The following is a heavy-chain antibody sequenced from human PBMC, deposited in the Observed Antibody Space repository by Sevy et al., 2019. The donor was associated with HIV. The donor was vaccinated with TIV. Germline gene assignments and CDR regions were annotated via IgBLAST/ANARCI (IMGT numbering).Heavy chain of an antibody. CDR3: ARKMELLVPDY. D-gene: IGHD2-21*02. J-gene: IGHJ4*02. Sequence: GGSLRRSCAASGFIFSNYNMKWVRQAPGKGLEWVSSISSNSNDIYYGDSVKGRFTISRDNAKNSLYLQMNSLGAEDTAVYYCARKMELLVPDYWGQGTLVTVSS. CDR1: GFIFSNYN. CDR2: ISSNSNDI. V-gene: IGHV3-21*01.